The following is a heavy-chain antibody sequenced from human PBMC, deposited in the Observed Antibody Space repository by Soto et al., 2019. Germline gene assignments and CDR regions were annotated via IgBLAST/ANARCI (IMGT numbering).Heavy chain of an antibody. J-gene: IGHJ4*02. D-gene: IGHD3-3*01. CDR3: ARVDNRGYFSFLNDF. CDR1: GGSITSGGHY. CDR2: IYDSGNMY. Sequence: SETLSLTCTVSGGSITSGGHYWGWIRQYPGKGLEWIGHIYDSGNMYFYNPSLKSRVTISADTSRNQFSLRLSSLTAADTAVYYCARVDNRGYFSFLNDFSGKGIRVTV. V-gene: IGHV4-31*03.